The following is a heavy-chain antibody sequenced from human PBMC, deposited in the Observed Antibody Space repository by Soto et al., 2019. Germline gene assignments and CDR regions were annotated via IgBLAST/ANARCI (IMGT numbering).Heavy chain of an antibody. CDR2: INSDGSST. CDR3: ARAEGNWGSNDAFDI. D-gene: IGHD7-27*01. CDR1: GFTFSSYW. Sequence: GESLKISCAASGFTFSSYWMHWVRQAPGKGLVWVSRINSDGSSTSYADSVKGRFTISRDNAKNTLYLQMNSLRAEDTAVYYCARAEGNWGSNDAFDIWGQGTMVTVSS. J-gene: IGHJ3*02. V-gene: IGHV3-74*01.